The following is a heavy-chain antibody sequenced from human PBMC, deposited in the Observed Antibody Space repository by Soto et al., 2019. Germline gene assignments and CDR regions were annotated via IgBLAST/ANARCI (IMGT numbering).Heavy chain of an antibody. Sequence: ASVKVSCKASGCTFTNYGISWVRQAPGQGLEWMGWINTYNGNTNHAQKLQGRVTTTTDTSTSTAYMELRSLRSDDTAVYYCARGVGSGTYYNQYNWFDPWGQGTLVTVSS. CDR2: INTYNGNT. CDR3: ARGVGSGTYYNQYNWFDP. V-gene: IGHV1-18*01. CDR1: GCTFTNYG. J-gene: IGHJ5*02. D-gene: IGHD3-10*01.